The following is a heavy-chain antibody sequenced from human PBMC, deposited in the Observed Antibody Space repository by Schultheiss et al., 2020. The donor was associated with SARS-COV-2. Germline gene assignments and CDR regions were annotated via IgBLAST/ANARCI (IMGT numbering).Heavy chain of an antibody. J-gene: IGHJ6*02. V-gene: IGHV1-18*01. CDR1: GYTFTSYG. D-gene: IGHD1-26*01. Sequence: ASVKVSCKASGYTFTSYGISWVRQAPGQGLEWMGWISAYNGNTNYAQKLQGRVTMTTDTSTSTAYMELRSLRSEDTAVYYCARGGGSYRNYYYYGMDVWGQGTTVTVSS. CDR2: ISAYNGNT. CDR3: ARGGGSYRNYYYYGMDV.